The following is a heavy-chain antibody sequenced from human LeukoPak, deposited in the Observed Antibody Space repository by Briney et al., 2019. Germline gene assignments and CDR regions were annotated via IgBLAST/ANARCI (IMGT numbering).Heavy chain of an antibody. J-gene: IGHJ6*04. V-gene: IGHV3-30*18. D-gene: IGHD3-10*02. CDR1: GFTFSSFG. CDR3: AELGITMIGGV. Sequence: GGSLRLSCAASGFTFSSFGMHWVRQAPGKGLEWVAVVSYDESHKYYADSVKGRFTVSRDNSRSTLYLQMNSLRADDTAVYYCAELGITMIGGVWGKGTTVTISS. CDR2: VSYDESHK.